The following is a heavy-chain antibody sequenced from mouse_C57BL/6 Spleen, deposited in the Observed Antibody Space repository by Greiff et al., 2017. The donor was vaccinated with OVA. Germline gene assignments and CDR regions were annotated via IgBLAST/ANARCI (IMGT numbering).Heavy chain of an antibody. J-gene: IGHJ1*03. CDR2: IRSKSNNYAT. CDR3: VRDGFYWYFDV. D-gene: IGHD2-3*01. V-gene: IGHV10-1*01. Sequence: EVQLVESGGGLVQPKGSLKLSCAASGFSFNTYAMNWVRQAPGKGLEWVARIRSKSNNYATYYADSVKDRFTISRDDSESMLYLQMNNLKTEDTAMYYCVRDGFYWYFDVWGTGTTVTVSS. CDR1: GFSFNTYA.